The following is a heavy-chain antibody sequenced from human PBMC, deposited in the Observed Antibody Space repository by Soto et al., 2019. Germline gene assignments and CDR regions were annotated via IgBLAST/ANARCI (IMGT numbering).Heavy chain of an antibody. CDR2: VYATGTT. J-gene: IGHJ5*02. Sequence: QVQLQESGPGLLKASETLSLSCSVSGGSISKFYWSWIRKTAGKGLEWMGRVYATGTTDYNPSLRSRVTMSVDISKKSFSLRLTSVTAADTGVYYCGRGGSKTLRDWFDPWGQGKLVTVSS. CDR1: GGSISKFY. V-gene: IGHV4-4*07. D-gene: IGHD4-17*01. CDR3: GRGGSKTLRDWFDP.